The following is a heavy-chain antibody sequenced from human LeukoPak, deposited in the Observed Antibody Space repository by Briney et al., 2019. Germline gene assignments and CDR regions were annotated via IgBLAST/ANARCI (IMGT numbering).Heavy chain of an antibody. CDR3: ARGNTDYYDSSGYSFDAFDI. Sequence: GASVKVSCKASGGTFSSYAISWVRQAPGQGLEWMGGIIPIFGTANYAQKFQGRVTITADKSTSTAYMELSSLRSEDTAVYYCARGNTDYYDSSGYSFDAFDIWGQGTMVTVSS. CDR1: GGTFSSYA. J-gene: IGHJ3*02. V-gene: IGHV1-69*06. D-gene: IGHD3-22*01. CDR2: IIPIFGTA.